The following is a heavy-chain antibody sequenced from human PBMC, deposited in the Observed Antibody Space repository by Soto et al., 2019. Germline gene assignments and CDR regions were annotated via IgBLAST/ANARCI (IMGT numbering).Heavy chain of an antibody. J-gene: IGHJ2*01. CDR1: GFTFSNYW. V-gene: IGHV3-74*01. CDR2: INSDESSR. Sequence: EVQLVESGGDLVQPGGSLRLSCVASGFTFSNYWMHWVRQAPGKGLEWVSRINSDESSRDYADSVKGRFISSRDNDKNSLSLEMNSLRAEDTAVYYCARGIDFYFDLWGRGTLVTVSS. CDR3: ARGIDFYFDL.